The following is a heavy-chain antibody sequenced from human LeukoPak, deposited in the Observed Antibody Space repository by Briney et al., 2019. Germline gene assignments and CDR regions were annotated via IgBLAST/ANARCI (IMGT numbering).Heavy chain of an antibody. D-gene: IGHD2-2*01. CDR1: GFSFSNAW. Sequence: GGSLRLSCAASGFSFSNAWMSWVGQAPGKGLEWVGRIKSKTDGGTTDYAAPVKGRFTISRDDSKNTLYLQMNSLKTEDTAVYYCTIDFRGCSSTSCRYYFDYWGQGTLVTVSS. J-gene: IGHJ4*02. CDR2: IKSKTDGGTT. CDR3: TIDFRGCSSTSCRYYFDY. V-gene: IGHV3-15*01.